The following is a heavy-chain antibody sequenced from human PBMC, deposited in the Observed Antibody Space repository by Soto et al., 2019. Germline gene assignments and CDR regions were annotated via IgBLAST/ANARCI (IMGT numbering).Heavy chain of an antibody. Sequence: GGSLGLSCAASGFTFNNALVTWVRQAPGKGLEWVGRIKSKSDGATTDYAAPVRGRFIISRDDSKNTLYLQMNSLKTEDTAVYYCTTGLTIFGVVIDPWGQGTLVTVSS. CDR2: IKSKSDGATT. CDR1: GFTFNNAL. CDR3: TTGLTIFGVVIDP. D-gene: IGHD3-3*01. J-gene: IGHJ5*02. V-gene: IGHV3-15*01.